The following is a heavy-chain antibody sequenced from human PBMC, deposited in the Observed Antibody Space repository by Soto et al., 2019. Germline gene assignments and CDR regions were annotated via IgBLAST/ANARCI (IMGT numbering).Heavy chain of an antibody. J-gene: IGHJ4*02. Sequence: GGSLRLSCAASGFTFDDYTMHWVRQAPGKGLEWVSLISWDGGSTYYADSVKGRFTISRDNSKNSLYLQMNSLRTEDTALYYCAKDKGDTAMVHYFDYWGQGTLVTVSS. CDR2: ISWDGGST. CDR1: GFTFDDYT. V-gene: IGHV3-43*01. CDR3: AKDKGDTAMVHYFDY. D-gene: IGHD5-18*01.